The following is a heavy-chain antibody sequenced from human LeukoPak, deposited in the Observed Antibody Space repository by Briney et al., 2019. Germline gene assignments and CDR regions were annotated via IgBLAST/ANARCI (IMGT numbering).Heavy chain of an antibody. CDR2: IYSSGSA. D-gene: IGHD5-12*01. J-gene: IGHJ4*02. Sequence: SETLSPTCTVSGGSISSYYWSWIRQPPGKGLEWIGYIYSSGSAIYNPSLKSRVTISEDTSKNQFSLKLSSVTAADTAVYYCARHGGGYDYDYWGQGTLVTVSS. CDR1: GGSISSYY. V-gene: IGHV4-59*08. CDR3: ARHGGGYDYDY.